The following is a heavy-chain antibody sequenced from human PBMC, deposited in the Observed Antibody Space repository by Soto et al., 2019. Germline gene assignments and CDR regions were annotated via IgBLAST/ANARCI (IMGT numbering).Heavy chain of an antibody. CDR2: IYYSGST. CDR3: ARLRDYDILTGYHLRLDAFDT. CDR1: GGSISSYY. Sequence: PSETLSLTCTVSGGSISSYYWSWIRQPPGKGLEWIGYIYYSGSTNYNPSLKSRVTISVDTSKNQFSLKLSSVTAADTAVYYCARLRDYDILTGYHLRLDAFDTWSQETMVTVSS. J-gene: IGHJ3*02. D-gene: IGHD3-9*01. V-gene: IGHV4-59*08.